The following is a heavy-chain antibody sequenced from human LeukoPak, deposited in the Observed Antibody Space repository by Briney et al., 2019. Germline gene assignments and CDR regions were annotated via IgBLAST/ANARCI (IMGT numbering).Heavy chain of an antibody. D-gene: IGHD6-13*01. V-gene: IGHV3-30*18. Sequence: GGSLRLSCAASGFTFSSYGMHWVRQAPGKGLEWVAVISYDGSNKYYADSVKGRFTISRDNSKNALYLQMNSLRAEDTAVYYCAQVHSSPTGFGYWGQGTLVTVSS. CDR2: ISYDGSNK. CDR3: AQVHSSPTGFGY. CDR1: GFTFSSYG. J-gene: IGHJ4*02.